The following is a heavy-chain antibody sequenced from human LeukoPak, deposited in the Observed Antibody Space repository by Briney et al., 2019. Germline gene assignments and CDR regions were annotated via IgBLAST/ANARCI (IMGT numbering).Heavy chain of an antibody. CDR2: IKSKGGGGTT. CDR3: TLISSIPDRYAS. V-gene: IGHV3-15*01. J-gene: IGHJ5*02. D-gene: IGHD2-2*01. CDR1: GLKFIDAW. Sequence: GGSLRLSCEVSGLKFIDAWVSWVRQAPGKGLEWVGRIKSKGGGGTTDHAAPVKGRFTISRDDSKNTIYLQMSSLRTEDTAIYYCTLISSIPDRYASWGQGTLVTVSS.